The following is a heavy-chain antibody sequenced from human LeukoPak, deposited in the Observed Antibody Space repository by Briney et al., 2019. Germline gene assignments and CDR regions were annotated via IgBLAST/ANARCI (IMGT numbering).Heavy chain of an antibody. D-gene: IGHD3-10*01. CDR3: ARMITMVRGIIIRRNYYMDV. CDR2: ISTTGNAI. Sequence: GGSLRLSCAASGFTFSDYYMTWIRQAPGKGLEWVSYISTTGNAIYYADSVKGRFTISRDNARNSLHLQMSSLRAEDTAVYYCARMITMVRGIIIRRNYYMDVWGKGTTVTVSS. CDR1: GFTFSDYY. J-gene: IGHJ6*03. V-gene: IGHV3-11*04.